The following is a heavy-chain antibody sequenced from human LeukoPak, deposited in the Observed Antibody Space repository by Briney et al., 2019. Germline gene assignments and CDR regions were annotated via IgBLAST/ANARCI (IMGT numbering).Heavy chain of an antibody. V-gene: IGHV3-30*03. CDR2: ISYDGSNK. CDR3: ATPPFWSGYIFDY. Sequence: GGSLRLSCAASGFTFSSYGMHWVRQAPGKGLEWVAVISYDGSNKYYADSVKGRFTISRDNSKNTLYLQMNSLRAEDTAVYYCATPPFWSGYIFDYWGQGTLVTVSS. D-gene: IGHD3-3*01. J-gene: IGHJ4*02. CDR1: GFTFSSYG.